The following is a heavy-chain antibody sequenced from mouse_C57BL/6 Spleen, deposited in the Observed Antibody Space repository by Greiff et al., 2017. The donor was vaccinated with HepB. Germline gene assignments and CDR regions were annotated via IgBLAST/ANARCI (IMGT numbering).Heavy chain of an antibody. CDR3: ARHGYDLYYAMDY. CDR2: IYPSDSET. CDR1: GYTFTSYW. J-gene: IGHJ4*01. Sequence: QVQLQQPGAELVRPGSSVKLSCKASGYTFTSYWMDWVKQRPGQGLEWIGNIYPSDSETHYNQKFKDKATLTVDKSSSTAYMQLSSLTSEDSAVYYCARHGYDLYYAMDYWGQGTSVTVSS. V-gene: IGHV1-61*01. D-gene: IGHD2-2*01.